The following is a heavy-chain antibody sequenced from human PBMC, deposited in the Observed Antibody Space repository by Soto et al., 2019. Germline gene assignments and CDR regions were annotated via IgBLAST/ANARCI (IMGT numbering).Heavy chain of an antibody. D-gene: IGHD3-10*01. CDR3: AREGGSGSYYKY. CDR1: GFTFSSYA. V-gene: IGHV3-30-3*01. Sequence: GGSLRLSCAASGFTFSSYAMHWVRKAPGKGLEWVAVISYDGSNKYYADSVKGRFTISRDNSKNTLYLQMNSLRAEDTAVYYCAREGGSGSYYKYWGQGTLVTVSS. CDR2: ISYDGSNK. J-gene: IGHJ4*02.